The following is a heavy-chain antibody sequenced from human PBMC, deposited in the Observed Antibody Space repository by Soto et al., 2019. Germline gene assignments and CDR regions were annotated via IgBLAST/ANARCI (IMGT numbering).Heavy chain of an antibody. CDR1: GFTFNNYA. CDR3: AKAGYCTGVSCYSYYFDS. CDR2: ISGSGATP. Sequence: VQWLESGGGLIQPGGSLRLSCSASGFTFNNYAMAWVRQAPGEGLEWVSGISGSGATPYYADSVKGRFTISRDNSKNTLFLQMNSLSAEDTAVYFCAKAGYCTGVSCYSYYFDSWGQGTLVTVSS. V-gene: IGHV3-23*01. J-gene: IGHJ4*02. D-gene: IGHD2-15*01.